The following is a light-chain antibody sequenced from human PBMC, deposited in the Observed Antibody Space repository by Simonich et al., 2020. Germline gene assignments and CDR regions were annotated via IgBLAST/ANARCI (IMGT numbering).Light chain of an antibody. CDR3: SSYTSSSTRV. J-gene: IGLJ3*02. Sequence: QSALTQPPSASGFPGQSVTISCTGTSGDVGGYNYVSWYQHHPGKAPKLKIYEVSKRPSGVPGRCSGPKSGNTAALTVSGLQADDEADYYCSSYTSSSTRVFVGGTKLTVL. CDR1: SGDVGGYNY. V-gene: IGLV2-8*01. CDR2: EVS.